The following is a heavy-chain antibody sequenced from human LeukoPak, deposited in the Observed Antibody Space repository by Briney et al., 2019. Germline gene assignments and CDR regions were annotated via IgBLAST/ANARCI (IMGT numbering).Heavy chain of an antibody. D-gene: IGHD2-2*01. V-gene: IGHV1-69*13. Sequence: GASVKVSCKASGGTFSSYAISWVRQAPGQGLEWMGGIIPIFGTANYAQKFQGRVTITADESTSTAYMELSSLRSEDTAVCYCAREMGCSSTSCPAGGFDYWGQGTLVTVSS. J-gene: IGHJ4*02. CDR1: GGTFSSYA. CDR3: AREMGCSSTSCPAGGFDY. CDR2: IIPIFGTA.